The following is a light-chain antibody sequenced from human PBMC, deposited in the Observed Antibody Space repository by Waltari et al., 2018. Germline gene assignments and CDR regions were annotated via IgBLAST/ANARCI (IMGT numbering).Light chain of an antibody. CDR3: ISYTNTYTLGL. J-gene: IGLJ3*02. V-gene: IGLV2-14*03. CDR2: DVS. CDR1: GSDIGAYDF. Sequence: QSALTQPASVSGSLGQSITISCTGSGSDIGAYDFVSWYQQYPGKPPKLIIYDVSTRPSEVSNGFAGAKSGNTASLAISGLQAEDEADYYCISYTNTYTLGLFGGGTKLTVL.